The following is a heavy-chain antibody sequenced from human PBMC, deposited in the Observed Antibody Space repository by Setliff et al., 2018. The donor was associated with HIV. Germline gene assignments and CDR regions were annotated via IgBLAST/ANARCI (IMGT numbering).Heavy chain of an antibody. CDR1: GDSISNHY. CDR2: IYNSGNS. D-gene: IGHD3-10*01. J-gene: IGHJ6*02. Sequence: SETLSLTCNVSGDSISNHYWNWIRQPPGKGLEWIATIYNSGNSVSNPSLKSRVTISVDTSKNQFSLTLNSVTAADTAVYYCARVEAKVRGAKYGMDVWGQGTTVTVSS. V-gene: IGHV4-59*11. CDR3: ARVEAKVRGAKYGMDV.